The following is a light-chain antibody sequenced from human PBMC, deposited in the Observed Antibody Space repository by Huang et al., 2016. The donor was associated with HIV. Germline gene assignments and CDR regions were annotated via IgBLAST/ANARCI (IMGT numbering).Light chain of an antibody. Sequence: EIVLTQSPGTLSLSPGERATLACRASQRVGSSYLAWYQQKPGQAPRRLIYGASSRATGIPDRFSGSGSGTDFTLTISRLEPEDFAVYYCQQYGSSPFTFGPGTKVDIK. J-gene: IGKJ3*01. CDR3: QQYGSSPFT. CDR1: QRVGSSY. V-gene: IGKV3-20*01. CDR2: GAS.